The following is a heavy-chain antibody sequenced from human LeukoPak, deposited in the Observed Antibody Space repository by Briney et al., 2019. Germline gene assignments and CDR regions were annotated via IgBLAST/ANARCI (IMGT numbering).Heavy chain of an antibody. V-gene: IGHV1-8*01. CDR2: MNPNSGNT. CDR3: ARAPPCRYDILTGHCRTYNWFDP. J-gene: IGHJ5*02. Sequence: ASVKVSCKAPGYTFTSYDINWVRQATGQGLEWMGWMNPNSGNTGYAQKFQGRVTMTRNTSISTAYMELSSLRSEDTAVYYCARAPPCRYDILTGHCRTYNWFDPWGQGTLVTVSS. D-gene: IGHD3-9*01. CDR1: GYTFTSYD.